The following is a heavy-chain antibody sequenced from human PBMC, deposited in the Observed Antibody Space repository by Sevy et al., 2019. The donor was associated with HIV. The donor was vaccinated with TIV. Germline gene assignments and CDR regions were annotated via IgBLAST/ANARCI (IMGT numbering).Heavy chain of an antibody. CDR1: GFTFSSYA. CDR2: ISGSGGST. J-gene: IGHJ4*02. D-gene: IGHD3-22*01. CDR3: AKDRRSHYYDSSGYLG. Sequence: EGSLRLSCAASGFTFSSYAMSWVRQAPGKGLEWVSAISGSGGSTYYADSVKGRFTISRDNSKNTLYLQMNSLRAEDTAVYYCAKDRRSHYYDSSGYLGWGQGTLVTVSS. V-gene: IGHV3-23*01.